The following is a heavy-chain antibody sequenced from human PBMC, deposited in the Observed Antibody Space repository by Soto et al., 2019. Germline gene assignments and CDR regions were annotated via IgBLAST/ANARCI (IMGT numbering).Heavy chain of an antibody. D-gene: IGHD5-18*01. J-gene: IGHJ4*02. CDR2: FDPEDGET. V-gene: IGHV1-24*01. CDR3: ATAGHLYSYGFY. Sequence: ASVKVSCKVSGYTLTELSMHWVRQAPGKGLEWMGGFDPEDGETIYAQKFQGRVTMAEDTSTDTAYMELGSLRSEDTAVYYCATAGHLYSYGFYWGQGTLVTVSS. CDR1: GYTLTELS.